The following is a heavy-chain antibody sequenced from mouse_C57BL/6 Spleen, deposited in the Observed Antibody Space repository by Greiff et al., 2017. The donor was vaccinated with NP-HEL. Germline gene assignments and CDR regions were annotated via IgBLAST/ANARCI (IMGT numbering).Heavy chain of an antibody. D-gene: IGHD3-3*01. J-gene: IGHJ3*01. CDR1: GYAFSSSW. V-gene: IGHV1-82*01. Sequence: VQLQQSGPELVKPGASVKISCKASGYAFSSSWMNWVKQRPGKGLEWIGRIYPGDGDTNYNGKFKGKATLTADKSSSTAYMQLSSLTSEDSAVYFCARGGGGRWFAYWGQGTLVTVSA. CDR2: IYPGDGDT. CDR3: ARGGGGRWFAY.